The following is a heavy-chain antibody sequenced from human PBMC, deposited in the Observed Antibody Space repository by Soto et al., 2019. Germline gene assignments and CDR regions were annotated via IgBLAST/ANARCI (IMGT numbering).Heavy chain of an antibody. Sequence: PSETLSLTCTVSGGSISSYYWSWIRQPPGKGLEWIGYIYYSGSTNYNPSLKSRVTISVDTSKNQFSLKLSSVTAADTAVYYCARRYGGHFEYRGQGTLVTVSS. CDR1: GGSISSYY. D-gene: IGHD4-17*01. J-gene: IGHJ4*02. CDR3: ARRYGGHFEY. CDR2: IYYSGST. V-gene: IGHV4-59*08.